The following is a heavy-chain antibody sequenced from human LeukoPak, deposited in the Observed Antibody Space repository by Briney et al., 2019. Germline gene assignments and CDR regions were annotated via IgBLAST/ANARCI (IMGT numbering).Heavy chain of an antibody. CDR3: ARGRPHGNDY. D-gene: IGHD4-23*01. CDR1: GFTFSSYW. Sequence: GGPLRLSCPPSGFTFSSYWMNWVRQAPGKGRGWVSRIASDGSSTTYADSVKGRFSISRDNAKNTLYLQMNSLRVEDTAVYYCARGRPHGNDYWGQGTLVTVSS. J-gene: IGHJ4*02. CDR2: IASDGSST. V-gene: IGHV3-74*01.